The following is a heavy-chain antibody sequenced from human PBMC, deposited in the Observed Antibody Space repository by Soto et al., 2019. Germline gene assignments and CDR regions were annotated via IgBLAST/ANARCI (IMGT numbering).Heavy chain of an antibody. V-gene: IGHV4-39*02. CDR1: GGAISSSTYH. Sequence: QLQLQESGPGLVKPSETLSLTCTVSGGAISSSTYHWAWIRQPPGKWLEWIASIYYTGTTYYSPSLKSRVTISVDTSKNHFSLKLSSVTAADTAVYYCSRERESASEHWGQGTLVTVSS. J-gene: IGHJ4*02. CDR3: SRERESASEH. CDR2: IYYTGTT.